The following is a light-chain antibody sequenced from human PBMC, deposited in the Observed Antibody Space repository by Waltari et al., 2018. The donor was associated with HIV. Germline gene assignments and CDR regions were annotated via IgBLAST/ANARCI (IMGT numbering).Light chain of an antibody. CDR2: DAY. CDR3: QQRNNWPPQLT. J-gene: IGKJ4*01. Sequence: EIVLTQSPGTLSLSPGESATPPARASQSVSSNYLAWYQQKPGQAPRLLIYDAYNRATGIPARFSGRGSGTDFTLTISSLDPEDFAVYYCQQRNNWPPQLTFGGGTKVEI. CDR1: QSVSSNY. V-gene: IGKV3-11*01.